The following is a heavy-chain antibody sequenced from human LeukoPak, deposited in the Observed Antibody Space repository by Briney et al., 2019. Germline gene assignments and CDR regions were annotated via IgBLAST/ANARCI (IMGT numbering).Heavy chain of an antibody. Sequence: SETLSLTCTVSGGSISSHYWSWIRQPPGKGLEWIGYIYYSGSTNYNPSLKSRVTISVDTSKNQFSLKLSSVTAADTAVYYCARVSSNDFWSGYGYYFDYWGQATLVTVSS. J-gene: IGHJ4*02. CDR3: ARVSSNDFWSGYGYYFDY. V-gene: IGHV4-59*11. CDR1: GGSISSHY. CDR2: IYYSGST. D-gene: IGHD3-3*01.